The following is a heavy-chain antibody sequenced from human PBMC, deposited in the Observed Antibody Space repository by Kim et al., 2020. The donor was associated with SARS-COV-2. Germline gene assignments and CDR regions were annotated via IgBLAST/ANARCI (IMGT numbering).Heavy chain of an antibody. J-gene: IGHJ5*02. Sequence: FQGGVTMTRDTSTSTVYMELSSLRSEDTAVYYCARELYCGGDCRNWFDPWGQGTLVTVSS. D-gene: IGHD2-21*02. CDR3: ARELYCGGDCRNWFDP. V-gene: IGHV1-46*01.